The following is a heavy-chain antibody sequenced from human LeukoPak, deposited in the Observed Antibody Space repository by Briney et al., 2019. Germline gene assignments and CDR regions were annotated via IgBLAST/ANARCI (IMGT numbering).Heavy chain of an antibody. CDR3: ARDSGSGWYPYYFDY. CDR1: GFTFSSYS. Sequence: PGGSLRLSCAASGFTFSSYSMNWVRQAPGKGLEWVSYISSSSSTIYYADSVKGRFTISRDNAKNSLYLQMNSLRAEDTAVYYCARDSGSGWYPYYFDYWGQGTLVTVSS. V-gene: IGHV3-48*01. CDR2: ISSSSSTI. D-gene: IGHD6-19*01. J-gene: IGHJ4*02.